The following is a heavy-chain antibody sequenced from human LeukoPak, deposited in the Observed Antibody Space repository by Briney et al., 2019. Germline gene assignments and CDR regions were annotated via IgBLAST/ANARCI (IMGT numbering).Heavy chain of an antibody. V-gene: IGHV3-30*03. J-gene: IGHJ3*02. Sequence: GGSLRLSCAVSGFTFSSYSMNWVRQAPGKGLEWVAVISYDGSNKYYADSVKGRFTISRDNSKNTLYLQMNSLRAEDTAVYYCARDGVPGYGDYANPFDIWGQGTMVTVSS. CDR2: ISYDGSNK. D-gene: IGHD4-17*01. CDR3: ARDGVPGYGDYANPFDI. CDR1: GFTFSSYS.